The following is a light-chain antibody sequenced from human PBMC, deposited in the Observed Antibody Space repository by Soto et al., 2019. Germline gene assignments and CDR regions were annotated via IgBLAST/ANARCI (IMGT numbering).Light chain of an antibody. V-gene: IGKV1-39*01. CDR3: QQSYSTPRT. CDR1: QSISSN. CDR2: AAS. J-gene: IGKJ1*01. Sequence: DIQMTQSPSSLSASVGDRVTITCRASQSISSNLNWYQRKPGKAPKLLIYAASSLQSGVPSRISGSGSGTDFTLTISSLQPEDFTTYYCQQSYSTPRTFGQGTKVEIK.